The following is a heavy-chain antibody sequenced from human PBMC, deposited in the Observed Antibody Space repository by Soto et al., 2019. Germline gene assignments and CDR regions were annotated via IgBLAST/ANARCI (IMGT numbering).Heavy chain of an antibody. CDR3: AKTLQKYSSSSRQIDY. D-gene: IGHD6-6*01. CDR1: GFTFSSYA. J-gene: IGHJ4*02. V-gene: IGHV3-23*01. CDR2: ISGSGGST. Sequence: GGSLRLSCAASGFTFSSYAMSWVRQAPGKGLEWVSAISGSGGSTYYADSVKGRFTISRDNSKNTPYLQMNSLRAEDTAVYYCAKTLQKYSSSSRQIDYWGQGTLVTVSS.